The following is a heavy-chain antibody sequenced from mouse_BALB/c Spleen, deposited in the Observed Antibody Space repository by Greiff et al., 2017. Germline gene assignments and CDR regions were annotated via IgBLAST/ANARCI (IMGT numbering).Heavy chain of an antibody. V-gene: IGHV1-87*01. CDR2: IYPGDGDT. D-gene: IGHD2-14*01. CDR3: ARKTTIGGMDY. CDR1: GYTFTSYW. J-gene: IGHJ4*01. Sequence: QVQLQQSGAELARPGASVKLSCKASGYTFTSYWMQWVKQRPGQGLEWIGAIYPGDGDTRYTQKFKGKATLTADKSSSTAYMQLSSLASEDSAVYYCARKTTIGGMDYWGQGTSVTVSS.